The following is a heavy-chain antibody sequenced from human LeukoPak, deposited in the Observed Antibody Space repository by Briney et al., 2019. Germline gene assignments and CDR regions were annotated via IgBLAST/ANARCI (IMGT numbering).Heavy chain of an antibody. CDR2: IFYTGDS. D-gene: IGHD4/OR15-4a*01. CDR3: ARGALRFDY. CDR1: GVSSSSSY. V-gene: IGHV4-59*08. Sequence: SETLSLTCTVSGVSSSSSYWSWIRQPPGKGLEWIGYIFYTGDSNHNPSFKSRVSISLDTSKDQISLKLSSVTAADTAVYYCARGALRFDYWGQGTLVTVSS. J-gene: IGHJ4*02.